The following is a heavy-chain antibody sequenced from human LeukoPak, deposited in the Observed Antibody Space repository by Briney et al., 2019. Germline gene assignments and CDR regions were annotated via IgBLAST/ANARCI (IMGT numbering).Heavy chain of an antibody. D-gene: IGHD3-22*01. CDR2: IYPGDSDT. CDR1: GYSFTIYW. CDR3: ARQKPNYYDSRTVAFDI. J-gene: IGHJ3*02. Sequence: KIGESLKISCKGSGYSFTIYWIGWVRQMPGKGLEWMGIIYPGDSDTRYSPSFQGQVTISADKSISTAYLQWSSLKASDTAMYYCARQKPNYYDSRTVAFDIWGQGTMVTVSS. V-gene: IGHV5-51*01.